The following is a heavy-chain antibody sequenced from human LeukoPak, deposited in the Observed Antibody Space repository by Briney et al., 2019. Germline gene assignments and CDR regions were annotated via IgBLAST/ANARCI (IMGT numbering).Heavy chain of an antibody. J-gene: IGHJ4*02. D-gene: IGHD3-10*01. CDR1: GFTFSSYA. CDR2: MSYDGSNK. CDR3: ARDRAITMVRGVIINGSPEFDY. Sequence: GGSLRLSCAASGFTFSSYAMHWVRQAPGKGLEWVAVMSYDGSNKYYADSVKGRFTISRDNSKNTLYLQMNSLRAEDTAVYYCARDRAITMVRGVIINGSPEFDYWGQGTLVTVSS. V-gene: IGHV3-30-3*01.